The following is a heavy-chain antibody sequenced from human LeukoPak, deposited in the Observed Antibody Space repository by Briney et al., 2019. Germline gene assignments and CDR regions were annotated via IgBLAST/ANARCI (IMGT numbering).Heavy chain of an antibody. CDR3: ARARNNYDSSGYSALDY. J-gene: IGHJ4*02. D-gene: IGHD3-22*01. CDR2: LRYDGTNK. Sequence: GGSLRLSCAASEFIFSSYGMHWVRQAPGKGLEWVATLRYDGTNKYHADSVKGRFTISRDNSQRTLYLQMNSLRAEDTAVYYCARARNNYDSSGYSALDYWGQGTLVTVSS. V-gene: IGHV3-33*01. CDR1: EFIFSSYG.